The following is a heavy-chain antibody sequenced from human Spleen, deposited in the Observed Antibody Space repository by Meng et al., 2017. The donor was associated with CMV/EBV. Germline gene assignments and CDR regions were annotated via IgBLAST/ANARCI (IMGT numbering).Heavy chain of an antibody. CDR3: ARDMIVSGAFDY. CDR2: IYYSGST. V-gene: IGHV4-30-4*08. CDR1: GGSISSGDYY. Sequence: QVMLQWSGQGLVKPSQSLSLTCTVSGGSISSGDYYWSWIRQPPGKGLEWIGYIYYSGSTYYNPSLKSRVTISVDTSKNQFSLKLSSVTAADTAVYYCARDMIVSGAFDYWGQGTLVTVSS. D-gene: IGHD3-22*01. J-gene: IGHJ4*02.